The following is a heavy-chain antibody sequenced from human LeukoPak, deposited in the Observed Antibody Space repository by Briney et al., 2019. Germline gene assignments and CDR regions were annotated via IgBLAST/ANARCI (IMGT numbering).Heavy chain of an antibody. J-gene: IGHJ3*01. D-gene: IGHD1-7*01. Sequence: PSETLSLTCAVSGDSFSSYSHYWGWIRQPPGKGLEWIGNINYIGTTHYDASLKSRVTISVDTSKNQFSLDLSSATAADTAVYYCARQQLPTRSFDVWGQGTLVTVS. CDR3: ARQQLPTRSFDV. CDR2: INYIGTT. CDR1: GDSFSSYSHY. V-gene: IGHV4-39*01.